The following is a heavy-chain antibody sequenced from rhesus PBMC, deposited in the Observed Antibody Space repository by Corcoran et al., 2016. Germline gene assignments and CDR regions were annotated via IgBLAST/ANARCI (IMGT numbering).Heavy chain of an antibody. V-gene: IGHV3-54*02. D-gene: IGHD6-25*01. CDR3: ARDRWAIAAAPDY. CDR2: ISYDGSKK. J-gene: IGHJ4*01. CDR1: GFTFSNYG. Sequence: EVQLVESGGGLVQPGGSLRLSCAGSGFTFSNYGMHWVRQAPGKGLEWVAVISYDGSKKDSTDSVKDRFTISGDNSNNILYLQMNNLKLEDTAVDYCARDRWAIAAAPDYWGQGVLVTVSS.